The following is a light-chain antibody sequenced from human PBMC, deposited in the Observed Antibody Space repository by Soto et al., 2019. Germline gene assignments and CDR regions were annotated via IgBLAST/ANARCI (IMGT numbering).Light chain of an antibody. CDR2: KVS. J-gene: IGLJ1*01. CDR1: SSDVVGYNY. V-gene: IGLV2-14*01. Sequence: QSALTQPRSVSGSPGQSVTIPCTGTSSDVVGYNYVSWYQQHPGKPPKVMIYKVSDRPSGISNRFSGSKSANTASLTISGLQAEDEADYYCSSYSGSSSPYVFGTGTKGTVL. CDR3: SSYSGSSSPYV.